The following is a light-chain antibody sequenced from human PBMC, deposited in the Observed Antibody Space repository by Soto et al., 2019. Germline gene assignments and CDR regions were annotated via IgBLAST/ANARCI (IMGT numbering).Light chain of an antibody. CDR1: QNIRSNY. Sequence: EIVLTQSPGTLSLSPGQRATLSCRASQNIRSNYVAWYQQKPGQAPRLLIFGSSSTATGIPDRFSASGSGPDFSLTISRLEPEDFGVYYCQQYGYEPLTFGGGTKVEI. J-gene: IGKJ4*01. V-gene: IGKV3-20*01. CDR3: QQYGYEPLT. CDR2: GSS.